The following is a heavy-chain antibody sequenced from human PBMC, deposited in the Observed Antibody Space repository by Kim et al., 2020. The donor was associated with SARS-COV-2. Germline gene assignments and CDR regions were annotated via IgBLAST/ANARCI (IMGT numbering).Heavy chain of an antibody. V-gene: IGHV3-9*01. CDR2: ISWNSGSI. D-gene: IGHD2-21*02. CDR3: AKVNINRGPFCGGDCYLSPTYFDY. CDR1: GFTFGDYA. Sequence: GGSLRLSCAASGFTFGDYAMHWVRQAPGKGLEWVSGISWNSGSIGYADSVKGRFTISRDNAKNSLYLQMNSLRAEDTALYYCAKVNINRGPFCGGDCYLSPTYFDYWGQGTLVTVSS. J-gene: IGHJ4*02.